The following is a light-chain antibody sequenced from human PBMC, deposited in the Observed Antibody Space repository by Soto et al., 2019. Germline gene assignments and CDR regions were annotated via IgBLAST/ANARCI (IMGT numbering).Light chain of an antibody. CDR3: CSYAGSSTFVV. Sequence: QPVLTQPASVSGSPGQSITISCTGSSSDVGSYNLVSWYQQHPGKAPKLMIYEGSKRPSGVSNRFSGSKSGNTASLTISGLQAEDEADYYCCSYAGSSTFVVFGGRTKLTVL. CDR2: EGS. CDR1: SSDVGSYNL. J-gene: IGLJ2*01. V-gene: IGLV2-23*01.